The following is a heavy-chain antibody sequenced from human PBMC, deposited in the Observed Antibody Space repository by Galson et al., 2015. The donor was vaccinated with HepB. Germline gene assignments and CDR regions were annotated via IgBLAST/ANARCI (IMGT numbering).Heavy chain of an antibody. CDR2: MNPNSGNT. CDR1: GYTFTSYD. CDR3: ARGAYYDFWSGYYTGLDV. V-gene: IGHV1-8*01. J-gene: IGHJ6*04. D-gene: IGHD3-3*01. Sequence: SCKASGYTFTSYDINWVRQATGQGLEWMGWMNPNSGNTGYAQRFQGRVTMTRNTSISTAYMELSSLRSEDTAVYYCARGAYYDFWSGYYTGLDVWGKGTTVTVSS.